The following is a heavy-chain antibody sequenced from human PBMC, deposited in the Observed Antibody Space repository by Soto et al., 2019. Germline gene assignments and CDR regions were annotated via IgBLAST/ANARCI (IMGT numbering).Heavy chain of an antibody. Sequence: LSLTCTVSGGSISSGGYYWSWIRQHPGKGLEWIGYIYYSGSTYYNPSLKSRVTISIDTSKNQFSLDLSSVTAADTALYYCARLLYDSRGYYYFDYWGQGTLVTVSS. CDR2: IYYSGST. V-gene: IGHV4-31*03. CDR3: ARLLYDSRGYYYFDY. CDR1: GGSISSGGYY. D-gene: IGHD3-22*01. J-gene: IGHJ4*02.